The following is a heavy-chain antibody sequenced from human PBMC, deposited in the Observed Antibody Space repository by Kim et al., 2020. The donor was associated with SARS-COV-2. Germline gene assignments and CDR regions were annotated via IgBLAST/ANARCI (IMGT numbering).Heavy chain of an antibody. V-gene: IGHV1-46*01. CDR3: ASLKLDYDFWSGSIYGMDV. CDR1: GYTFTSYY. J-gene: IGHJ6*02. CDR2: INPSGGST. Sequence: ASVKVSCKASGYTFTSYYMHWVRRAPGQGLEWMGIINPSGGSTSYAQKFQGRVTMTRDTSTSTVYMELSSLRSEDTAVYYCASLKLDYDFWSGSIYGMDVWGQGTTVTVSS. D-gene: IGHD3-3*01.